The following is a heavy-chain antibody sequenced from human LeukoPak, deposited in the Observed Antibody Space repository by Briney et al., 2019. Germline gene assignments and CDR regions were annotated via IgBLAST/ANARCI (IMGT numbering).Heavy chain of an antibody. CDR2: ISAYNGNT. CDR1: GYTFTSYG. Sequence: ASVKVSCKASGYTFTSYGISWVRQAPGQGLEWMGWISAYNGNTNYAQKLQGRVTMTTDTSTSTAYMELRSLRSDDTAVYYCARDKGYNWNYVIDYWGQGTLVTASS. CDR3: ARDKGYNWNYVIDY. V-gene: IGHV1-18*01. J-gene: IGHJ4*02. D-gene: IGHD1-7*01.